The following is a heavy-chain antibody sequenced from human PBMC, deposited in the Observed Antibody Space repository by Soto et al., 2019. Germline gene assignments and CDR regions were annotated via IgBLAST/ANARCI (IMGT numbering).Heavy chain of an antibody. CDR3: ARVARRPYYGDELVYGMDV. V-gene: IGHV4-31*03. Sequence: QVQLQESGPGLVKPSQTLSLTCTVSGGSISSGGYYWSWIRQHPGKGLEWIGYIYYSGSTYYNPSRKSRVTISVDTSKNQFSLKLSSVTAADTAVYYCARVARRPYYGDELVYGMDVWGQGTTVTVSS. CDR1: GGSISSGGYY. J-gene: IGHJ6*02. D-gene: IGHD4-17*01. CDR2: IYYSGST.